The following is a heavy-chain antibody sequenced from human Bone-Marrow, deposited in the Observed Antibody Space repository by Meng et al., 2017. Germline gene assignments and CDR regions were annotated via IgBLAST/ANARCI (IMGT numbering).Heavy chain of an antibody. V-gene: IGHV3-48*03. CDR2: ISSSGTTI. D-gene: IGHD3-22*01. CDR1: GFTFSSYE. Sequence: LSLTCAASGFTFSSYEMNWVRQAPGKGLEWVSYISSSGTTIYYADSVKGRFTISRDNAKNSLYLQMNSLRAEDTAVYYCARDRYDSSDYYYYYYGMDVWGQGTTVTVSS. CDR3: ARDRYDSSDYYYYYYGMDV. J-gene: IGHJ6*02.